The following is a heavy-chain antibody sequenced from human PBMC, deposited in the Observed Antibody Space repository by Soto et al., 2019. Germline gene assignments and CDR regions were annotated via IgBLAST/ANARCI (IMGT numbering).Heavy chain of an antibody. Sequence: PSETLSLTCTVSGGSVSSGGYFWSWVRQPPGKGLEWIGFIYYSGSTNYNPSLKSRVTISIDTSKNQFALNVSSVTAADTAVYYCARVGCSGASCYSIDYYYYAMDVWGQGTSVTVSS. CDR3: ARVGCSGASCYSIDYYYYAMDV. CDR1: GGSVSSGGYF. CDR2: IYYSGST. J-gene: IGHJ6*02. V-gene: IGHV4-61*08. D-gene: IGHD2-15*01.